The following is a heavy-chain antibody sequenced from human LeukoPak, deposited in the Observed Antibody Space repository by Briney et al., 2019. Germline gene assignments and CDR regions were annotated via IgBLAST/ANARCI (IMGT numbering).Heavy chain of an antibody. CDR1: GYSFNSHH. CDR2: NFFHDGTT. V-gene: IGHV1-46*02. Sequence: ASVKVSCKTSGYSFNSHHVHWVRQAPGQGLEWMGINFFHDGTTSNTQKFPGRLTMTRDTSTSTAYMELRSLRSDDTAVYYCARVVAPYNWFDPWGQGTLVTVSS. CDR3: ARVVAPYNWFDP. J-gene: IGHJ5*02. D-gene: IGHD2-15*01.